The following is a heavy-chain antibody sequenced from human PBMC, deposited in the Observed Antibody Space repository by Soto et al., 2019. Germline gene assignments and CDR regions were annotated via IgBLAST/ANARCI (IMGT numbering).Heavy chain of an antibody. CDR1: GFSVTTRGMT. Sequence: QITLMESGPTLVKPTQTLTLTCTVSGFSVTTRGMTLGWIRQPPGKAPEWLALAYEYSPSLQSRLTFTKDTSKNQVVLTMTNMDPVDTATYYCTLREDTSRGPIYWGQGILVTVSS. V-gene: IGHV2-5*01. D-gene: IGHD2-15*01. CDR2: AYE. J-gene: IGHJ4*02. CDR3: TLREDTSRGPIY.